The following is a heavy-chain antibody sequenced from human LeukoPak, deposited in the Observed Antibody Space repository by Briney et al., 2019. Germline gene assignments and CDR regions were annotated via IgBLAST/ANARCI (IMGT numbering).Heavy chain of an antibody. Sequence: SETLSLTCTVSGGSISSYYWSWIRQPPGKGLEWIGSIYYSGSTNYNPSLKSRVTISVDTSKNQFSLRLSSVTAADTAVYYCARIRDCSSTSCYTSGGHYMDVWGKGTTVTVSS. V-gene: IGHV4-59*05. CDR1: GGSISSYY. J-gene: IGHJ6*03. D-gene: IGHD2-2*02. CDR3: ARIRDCSSTSCYTSGGHYMDV. CDR2: IYYSGST.